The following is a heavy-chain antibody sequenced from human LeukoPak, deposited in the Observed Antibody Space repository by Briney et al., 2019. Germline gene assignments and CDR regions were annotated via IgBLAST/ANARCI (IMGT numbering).Heavy chain of an antibody. J-gene: IGHJ4*02. Sequence: GASVTVSFKTSGYTFTAYDINWVRQAPGQGLEWMGWMKSNSGDTHFAQKFQGRVTMTRNTSISTAFMELSSLGSEDTAVYYCARGEYSSSWYPFDYWGQGSLVTVSS. CDR2: MKSNSGDT. CDR3: ARGEYSSSWYPFDY. D-gene: IGHD6-13*01. V-gene: IGHV1-8*01. CDR1: GYTFTAYD.